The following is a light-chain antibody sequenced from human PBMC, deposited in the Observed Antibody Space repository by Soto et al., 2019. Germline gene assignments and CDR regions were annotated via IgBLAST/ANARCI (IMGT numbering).Light chain of an antibody. V-gene: IGKV3-20*01. CDR1: QIVGNAY. CDR2: AAS. Sequence: ILLTQSPGTLSLSPGERATLSCRASQIVGNAYVAWYQQRPGQVPRLLVYAASRRATGIPDRFSGSGSGTDNTLTINRLEPDDFAVYYCQRYGASRITFGPGTTLDI. CDR3: QRYGASRIT. J-gene: IGKJ3*01.